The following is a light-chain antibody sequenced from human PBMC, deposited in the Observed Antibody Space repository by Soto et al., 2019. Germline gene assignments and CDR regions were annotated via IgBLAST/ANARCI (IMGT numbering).Light chain of an antibody. CDR2: AAS. J-gene: IGKJ4*01. V-gene: IGKV1-12*01. Sequence: DIQMTQSPSSVSASVGDRVTITCRASQGISSWLDWYQQKPGKAPQLLIYAASSLQSGVPSRFSGSGSGTDFTLTISSLQPADFATYYCQQANSFPLTFGGGTKVEVK. CDR1: QGISSW. CDR3: QQANSFPLT.